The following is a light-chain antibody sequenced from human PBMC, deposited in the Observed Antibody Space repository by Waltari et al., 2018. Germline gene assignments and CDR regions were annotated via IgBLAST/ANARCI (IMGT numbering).Light chain of an antibody. CDR3: SSYTSSIPYV. CDR1: SSDVGGYTY. V-gene: IGLV2-14*01. J-gene: IGLJ1*01. Sequence: QSALTQPASVSGSPGQSITISCTGTSSDVGGYTYVSWYQQHPAKAPKLMIYDVSNRPSGVSNRFSGSKSGNTASLTISGLQAEDEADYYCSSYTSSIPYVFGTGTKVTVL. CDR2: DVS.